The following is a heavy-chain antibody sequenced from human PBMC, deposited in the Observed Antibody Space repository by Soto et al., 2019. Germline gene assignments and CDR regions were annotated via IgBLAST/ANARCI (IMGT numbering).Heavy chain of an antibody. CDR1: GFTFSDYY. D-gene: IGHD5-12*01. Sequence: PGGSLRLSCAASGFTFSDYYMSWIRQAPGKGLEWVSYISSSGSTIYYADSVKGRFTISRDNAKNPLYLQMNSLRAEDTGVYYCTRDKDGDSGYVLFHWGQGTRVTVSS. V-gene: IGHV3-11*04. CDR2: ISSSGSTI. J-gene: IGHJ4*02. CDR3: TRDKDGDSGYVLFH.